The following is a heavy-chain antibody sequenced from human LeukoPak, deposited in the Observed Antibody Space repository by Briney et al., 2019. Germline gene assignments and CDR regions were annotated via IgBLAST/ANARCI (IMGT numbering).Heavy chain of an antibody. CDR3: ARVGDIVGVTVYFGY. J-gene: IGHJ4*02. V-gene: IGHV4-59*01. CDR1: GGSISSYY. D-gene: IGHD1-26*01. CDR2: IYYSGST. Sequence: SETLSLTCSVSGGSISSYYWSWIRQPPGMGLEWIGYIYYSGSTNYNPSLKSRVTISVDTSKNQFSLKLSSVTAADTAVYYCARVGDIVGVTVYFGYWGQGTLVTVSS.